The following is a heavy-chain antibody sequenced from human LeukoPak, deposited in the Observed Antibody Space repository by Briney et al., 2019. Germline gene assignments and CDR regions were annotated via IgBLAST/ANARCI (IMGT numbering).Heavy chain of an antibody. CDR1: GFTFSTYA. D-gene: IGHD2-15*01. CDR2: ISGSDDGT. V-gene: IGHV3-23*01. CDR3: AKSPVSSCRGSFCYPFDY. Sequence: HPGGSLRLSCAASGFTFSTYAMSWVRQIPGKGLEWVSAISGSDDGTYYADSVKGRFTISRDNSRNTLYLQINTLRAEDTAVYFCAKSPVSSCRGSFCYPFDYWGQGNLVTVSS. J-gene: IGHJ4*02.